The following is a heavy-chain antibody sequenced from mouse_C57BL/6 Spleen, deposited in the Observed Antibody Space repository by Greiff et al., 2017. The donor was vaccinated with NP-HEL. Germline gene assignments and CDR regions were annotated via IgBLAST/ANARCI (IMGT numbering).Heavy chain of an antibody. D-gene: IGHD2-1*01. J-gene: IGHJ2*01. CDR1: GFSLTSYG. CDR2: IWSGGST. V-gene: IGHV2-2*01. CDR3: AGYGNYVLDY. Sequence: VQRVESGPGLVQPSQSLSITCTVSGFSLTSYGVHWVRQSPGKGLEWLGVIWSGGSTAYNAAFISRLSISKDNSKSQVFFKMNSLQADDTAIYYCAGYGNYVLDYWGQGTTLTVSS.